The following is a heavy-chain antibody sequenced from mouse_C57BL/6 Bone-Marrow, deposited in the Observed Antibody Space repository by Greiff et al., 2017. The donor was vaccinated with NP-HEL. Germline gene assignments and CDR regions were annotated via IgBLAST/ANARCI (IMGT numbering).Heavy chain of an antibody. D-gene: IGHD2-2*01. CDR1: GYTFTSYW. CDR2: IHPNSGST. J-gene: IGHJ1*03. V-gene: IGHV1-64*01. Sequence: QVQLQQPGAELVKPGASVKLSCKASGYTFTSYWMHWVKQRPGQGLEWIGMIHPNSGSTNYNEKFKSKATLTVDKSSSTAYMQLSSLTSEDSAVYYCAIPMVTTYFDVWGTGTTVTVSS. CDR3: AIPMVTTYFDV.